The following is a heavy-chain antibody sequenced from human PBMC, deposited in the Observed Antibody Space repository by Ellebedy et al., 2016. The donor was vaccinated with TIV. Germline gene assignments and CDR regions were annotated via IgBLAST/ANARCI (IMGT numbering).Heavy chain of an antibody. Sequence: GGSLRLXXAVSGFTFSRNVMNWVRQAPGKGLEWVSSISGNGVNTYDADSVKGRFTISRDNSKNTLFLQMNGLRAEDTAIYFCAKGRGSSDAFDSWGQGTLVTVS. D-gene: IGHD3-10*01. CDR3: AKGRGSSDAFDS. J-gene: IGHJ3*01. CDR2: ISGNGVNT. CDR1: GFTFSRNV. V-gene: IGHV3-23*01.